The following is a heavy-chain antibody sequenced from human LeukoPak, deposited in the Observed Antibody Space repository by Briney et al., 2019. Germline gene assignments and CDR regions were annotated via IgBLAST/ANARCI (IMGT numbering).Heavy chain of an antibody. V-gene: IGHV4-39*01. CDR1: GGSINSSSYY. CDR2: IYYSGST. Sequence: PSETLSLTRTVSGGSINSSSYYWRWIRQPPGKGLEWIGSIYYSGSTYYNPSLKSRVTISVDTSKNQFSLKLCSVTAADTAVYYCTGYLRDYYDSSRYYYRQDWGQGTLVTVSS. J-gene: IGHJ4*02. D-gene: IGHD3-22*01. CDR3: TGYLRDYYDSSRYYYRQD.